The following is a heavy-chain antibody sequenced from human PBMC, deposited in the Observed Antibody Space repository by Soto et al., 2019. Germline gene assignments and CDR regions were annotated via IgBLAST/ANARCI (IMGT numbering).Heavy chain of an antibody. V-gene: IGHV1-8*01. CDR3: ARAPELLAYYYYYGMDV. Sequence: QVQLVQSGAEVKKPGASVKVSCKASGYTFTSYDINWVRQATGQGLEWMGWMNPNSGNTGYAQKFQGRVTMTRNTSISTAYMELSSLRSEDTAVYYCARAPELLAYYYYYGMDVWGQGTTVTVSS. D-gene: IGHD1-26*01. CDR1: GYTFTSYD. CDR2: MNPNSGNT. J-gene: IGHJ6*02.